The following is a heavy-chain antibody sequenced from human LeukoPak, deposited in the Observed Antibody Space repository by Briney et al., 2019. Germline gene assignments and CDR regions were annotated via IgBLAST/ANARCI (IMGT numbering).Heavy chain of an antibody. CDR2: ICPGDSDA. J-gene: IGHJ4*02. CDR3: ARRDISGWYYFDY. D-gene: IGHD6-19*01. V-gene: IGHV5-51*01. CDR1: GYSFTNYW. Sequence: PGESLKISCKGSGYSFTNYWIGWVRQMPGKGLEWMGIICPGDSDARYSPSFQGQVTISADKSITTAYLQWSSLKASDSAMYYCARRDISGWYYFDYWGQGTLVTVSS.